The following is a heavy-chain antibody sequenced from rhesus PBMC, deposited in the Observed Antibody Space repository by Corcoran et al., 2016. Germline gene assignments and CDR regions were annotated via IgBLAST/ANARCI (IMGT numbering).Heavy chain of an antibody. Sequence: QVQLVQSGAEVKKPGSSVKVSCKASGYTFTDYYMHWVRQAPGQGLEWMGENNPNTGGTNYAKKFQGRVTMTRDTSTSTAYMELSSLRSEDTAVYYCERDPRSVWGQGVLVTVSS. CDR3: ERDPRSV. D-gene: IGHD2-15*01. J-gene: IGHJ4*01. V-gene: IGHV1-138*01. CDR1: GYTFTDYY. CDR2: NNPNTGGT.